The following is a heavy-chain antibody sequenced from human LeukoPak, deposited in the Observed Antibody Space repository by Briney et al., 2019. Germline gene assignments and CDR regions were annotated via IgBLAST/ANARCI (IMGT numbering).Heavy chain of an antibody. V-gene: IGHV3-7*01. CDR3: ALNPDYYGSGSFDY. D-gene: IGHD3-10*01. Sequence: GALRLSFATAGFTFSSYWMRWVRRAPGKGLEGGADIKEDGSEKYYVDSVKGRFTISRDNAKNSLYLQMNSLRAEDTAVYYCALNPDYYGSGSFDYWGQGTLVTVSS. CDR1: GFTFSSYW. J-gene: IGHJ4*02. CDR2: IKEDGSEK.